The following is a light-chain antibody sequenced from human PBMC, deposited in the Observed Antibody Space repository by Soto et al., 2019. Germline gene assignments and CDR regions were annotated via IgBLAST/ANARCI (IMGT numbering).Light chain of an antibody. CDR3: QNYGSSPLT. J-gene: IGKJ4*01. CDR1: QSISRS. CDR2: SAS. Sequence: DIQMTQSPSSLSASVGDRVTITCRASQSISRSLSWYRQKPGKVPEVLMYSASALQSGVPSRFSGSGSGTDFTLTISSLQPEDVATYYCQNYGSSPLTFGGGTKVEIK. V-gene: IGKV1-27*01.